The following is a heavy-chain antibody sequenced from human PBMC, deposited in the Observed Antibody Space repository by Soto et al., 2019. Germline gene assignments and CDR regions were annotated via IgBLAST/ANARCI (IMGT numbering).Heavy chain of an antibody. Sequence: VNRYRKTSGYTNSIYLVNWRRQATGQGLEWMGWLNPNSGDTGYAQKFQGRVTLTRNTSINTAYIELSSLTSDDTAVYYCATSGGGWYLYWGQGTLDTVSS. CDR1: GYTNSIYL. CDR3: ATSGGGWYLY. V-gene: IGHV1-8*01. J-gene: IGHJ4*02. CDR2: LNPNSGDT. D-gene: IGHD6-19*01.